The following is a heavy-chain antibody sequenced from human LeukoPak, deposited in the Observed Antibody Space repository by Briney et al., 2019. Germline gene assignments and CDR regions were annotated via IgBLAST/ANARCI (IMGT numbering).Heavy chain of an antibody. CDR2: ISSSGSTI. D-gene: IGHD3-16*01. Sequence: GGSLRLSCAASGFTFSDYYMSWIRQAPGKGLEWVSYISSSGSTIYYADSVKGRSTISRDNAKNSLYLQMNSLRAEDTAVYHCASVYTGHYYYYYMDVWGKGTTVTVSS. V-gene: IGHV3-11*01. J-gene: IGHJ6*03. CDR3: ASVYTGHYYYYYMDV. CDR1: GFTFSDYY.